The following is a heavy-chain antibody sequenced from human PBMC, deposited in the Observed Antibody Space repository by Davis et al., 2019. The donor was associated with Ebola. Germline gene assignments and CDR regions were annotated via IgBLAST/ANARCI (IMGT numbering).Heavy chain of an antibody. CDR2: ISYDGSNK. V-gene: IGHV3-30*18. D-gene: IGHD7-27*01. J-gene: IGHJ4*02. CDR1: GFTFSSYG. CDR3: AKDLNWD. Sequence: GESLKISCAASGFTFSSYGMHWVRQAPGKGLEWVAVISYDGSNKYYADSVKGRFTISRDNSKNTLYLQMNSLRAEDTAVYYCAKDLNWDWGQGTLVTVSS.